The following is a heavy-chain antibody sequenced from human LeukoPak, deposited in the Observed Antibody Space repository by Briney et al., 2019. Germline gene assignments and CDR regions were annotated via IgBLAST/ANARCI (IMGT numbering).Heavy chain of an antibody. CDR2: IYTSGST. Sequence: PSETLSLTCTVSGGSISSYYWSWIRQPAGKGLEWIGRIYTSGSTNYNPSLKSRVTMSVDTSKNQFSLKLSSVTAADTAVYYCARDLVVVPAAILVDAFDIWGQGTMVTVSS. J-gene: IGHJ3*02. V-gene: IGHV4-4*07. CDR1: GGSISSYY. D-gene: IGHD2-2*01. CDR3: ARDLVVVPAAILVDAFDI.